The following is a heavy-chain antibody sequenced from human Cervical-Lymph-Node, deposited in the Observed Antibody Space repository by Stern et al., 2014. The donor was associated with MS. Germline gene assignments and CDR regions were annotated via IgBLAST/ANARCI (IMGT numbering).Heavy chain of an antibody. Sequence: QVQLQESGPGLVKPSETLSLPCTVSGGSIGRSSYYWGWIRPPPGKGLEWIGNIFYTGSTFYDPSLKSRVTISVDTSNNHFSLSLTSVTAADTAVYYCARGAGVFDSWGQGTLVTVSP. CDR1: GGSIGRSSYY. J-gene: IGHJ4*02. CDR3: ARGAGVFDS. CDR2: IFYTGST. D-gene: IGHD6-19*01. V-gene: IGHV4-39*02.